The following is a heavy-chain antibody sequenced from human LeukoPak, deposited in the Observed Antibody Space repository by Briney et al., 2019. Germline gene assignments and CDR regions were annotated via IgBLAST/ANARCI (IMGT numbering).Heavy chain of an antibody. CDR2: ISWNSGSI. V-gene: IGHV3-9*01. CDR3: AKDQGGYSYGTFHY. D-gene: IGHD5-18*01. Sequence: PGRSLRLSCAASGFTFDDYAMHWGRQAPGKGLEWVSGISWNSGSIGYADSVKGRFTISRDNAKNSLYLQMNSLRAEDTALYYCAKDQGGYSYGTFHYWGQGTLVTVSS. J-gene: IGHJ4*02. CDR1: GFTFDDYA.